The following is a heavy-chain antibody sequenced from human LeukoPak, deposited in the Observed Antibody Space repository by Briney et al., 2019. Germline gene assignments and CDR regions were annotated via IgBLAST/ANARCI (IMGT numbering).Heavy chain of an antibody. V-gene: IGHV6-1*01. J-gene: IGHJ6*03. D-gene: IGHD3-9*01. CDR2: TYYRPKWYN. Sequence: SQTLSLTCAISGDSVSSNSAAWNWIRQSPSRGLEWLGRTYYRPKWYNDYAVSVKSRITINPDTSKNQFSLQLNSVTPKDTAVYYCARGNFDWLLSSYYFYYMDVWGKGTTVTFSS. CDR3: ARGNFDWLLSSYYFYYMDV. CDR1: GDSVSSNSAA.